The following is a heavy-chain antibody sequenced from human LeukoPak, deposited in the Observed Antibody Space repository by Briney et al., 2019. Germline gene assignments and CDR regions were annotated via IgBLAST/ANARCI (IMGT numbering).Heavy chain of an antibody. D-gene: IGHD3-22*01. V-gene: IGHV3-33*01. J-gene: IGHJ4*02. CDR3: ARDYDSSGYYYARTPDY. CDR2: IWYDGSNK. CDR1: GFTFSSNG. Sequence: GGSLRLSCAASGFTFSSNGMHWVRQGPGKGLEWVTFIWYDGSNKYYADSVKGRFTISRDNSKNTLYLQMNSLRAEDTAVYYCARDYDSSGYYYARTPDYWGQGTLVTVSS.